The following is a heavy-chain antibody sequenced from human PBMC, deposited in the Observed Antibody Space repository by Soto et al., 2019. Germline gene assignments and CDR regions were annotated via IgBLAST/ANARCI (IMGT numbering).Heavy chain of an antibody. J-gene: IGHJ4*02. D-gene: IGHD2-15*01. CDR2: IHYSGVT. V-gene: IGHV4-31*03. Sequence: QVQLQESGPGLVKPSQTLSLTCNVSVGAITNDGYYWSWIRQHPGKALEWIGNIHYSGVTYYNPTLKSRAAISVDISKHQFSQKLDSVTAADTAVYYCARLDLCYDYWGQGVLVTVSS. CDR1: VGAITNDGYY. CDR3: ARLDLCYDY.